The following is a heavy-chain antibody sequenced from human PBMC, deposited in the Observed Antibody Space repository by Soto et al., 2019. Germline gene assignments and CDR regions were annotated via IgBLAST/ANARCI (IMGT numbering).Heavy chain of an antibody. Sequence: GASVKVSCKASGGTFSSYAISWVRQAPGQGLEWMGGIIPIFGTANYAQKFQGRVTITADESTSTAYMELSSLRSEDTAVYYCARATANYCGGDCLENWFDPWGQGTLVTVSS. D-gene: IGHD2-21*02. CDR2: IIPIFGTA. V-gene: IGHV1-69*13. CDR3: ARATANYCGGDCLENWFDP. J-gene: IGHJ5*02. CDR1: GGTFSSYA.